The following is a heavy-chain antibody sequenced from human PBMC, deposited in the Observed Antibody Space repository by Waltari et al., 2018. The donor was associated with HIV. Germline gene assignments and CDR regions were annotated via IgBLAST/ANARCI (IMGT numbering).Heavy chain of an antibody. Sequence: EVQILESGGGLVQPGGSLRLSCAASGFTFSTYAMSWVRLAPGQGLEWVSCISGSGASTYYADSVKGRFTISRDNSQNTLSLEMNSLRADDTAIYHCAKLTIGYDYGVYYFDYWGQGALVTVSS. CDR2: ISGSGAST. D-gene: IGHD5-12*01. V-gene: IGHV3-23*01. J-gene: IGHJ4*02. CDR3: AKLTIGYDYGVYYFDY. CDR1: GFTFSTYA.